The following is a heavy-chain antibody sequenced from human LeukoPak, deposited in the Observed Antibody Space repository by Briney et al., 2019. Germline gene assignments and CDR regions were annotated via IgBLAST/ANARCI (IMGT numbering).Heavy chain of an antibody. Sequence: GESLKISCKASGYRFTNFWIAWVRQMPGKGLEWMGIIYAGDSDTRYSPSLQGQVTMSVDKSSSTAYLQWTSLKASDTAMYYCAGSGFARGMDVWGKGTTVTVAS. V-gene: IGHV5-51*01. D-gene: IGHD3-10*01. J-gene: IGHJ6*04. CDR3: AGSGFARGMDV. CDR1: GYRFTNFW. CDR2: IYAGDSDT.